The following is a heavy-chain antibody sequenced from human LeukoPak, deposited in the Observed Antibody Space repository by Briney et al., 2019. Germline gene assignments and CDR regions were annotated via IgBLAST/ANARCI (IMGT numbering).Heavy chain of an antibody. CDR1: GYTFTSYG. V-gene: IGHV1-2*02. J-gene: IGHJ6*02. D-gene: IGHD6-19*01. Sequence: GASVKVSCTASGYTFTSYGISWVRQAPGQGLEWMGWINPNSGGTNYAQKFQGRVTMTRDTSISTAYMELSRLRSDDTAVYYCARGHSSGWITHYYYYGMDVWGQGTTVTVSS. CDR2: INPNSGGT. CDR3: ARGHSSGWITHYYYYGMDV.